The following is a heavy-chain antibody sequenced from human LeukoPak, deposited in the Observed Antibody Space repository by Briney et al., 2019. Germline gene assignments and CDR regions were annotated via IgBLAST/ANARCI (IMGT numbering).Heavy chain of an antibody. V-gene: IGHV4-59*08. CDR3: ARHKLLELRYFDWLLSHAFDI. J-gene: IGHJ3*02. D-gene: IGHD3-9*01. Sequence: SETLSLTCTVSGGSISSYYWSWIRQPPGKGLEWIGYIYYSGSTNYNPSLKSRVTISVDTSKNQFSLKLSSVTAADTAVYYCARHKLLELRYFDWLLSHAFDIWGQGTMVTVSS. CDR1: GGSISSYY. CDR2: IYYSGST.